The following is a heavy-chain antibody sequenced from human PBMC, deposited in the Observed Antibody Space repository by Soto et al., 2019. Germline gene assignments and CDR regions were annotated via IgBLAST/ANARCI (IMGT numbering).Heavy chain of an antibody. CDR3: AKDPSPQPTTVVTPGWFDP. CDR1: GGSIRTGGYY. V-gene: IGHV4-31*03. CDR2: IYYTGRT. D-gene: IGHD4-17*01. Sequence: SETVSLTCTVSGGSIRTGGYYWSWIRQHPGKGLEWLGYIYYTGRTYYNPSLKNRLTMSVDMSKSQFSLKLTSLTAADTAVYYCAKDPSPQPTTVVTPGWFDPWGQGILVTVSS. J-gene: IGHJ5*02.